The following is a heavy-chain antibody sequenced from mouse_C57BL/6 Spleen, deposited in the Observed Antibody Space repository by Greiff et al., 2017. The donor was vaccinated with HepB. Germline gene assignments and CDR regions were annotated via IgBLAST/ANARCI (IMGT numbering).Heavy chain of an antibody. Sequence: VKLMESGAELVKPGASVKISCKASGYAFSSYWMNWVKQRPGKGLEWIGQIYPGDGDTNYNGKFKGKATLTADKSSSTAYMQLSSLTSEDSAVYFCARSPYYGNPLDYWGQGTTLTVSS. CDR1: GYAFSSYW. D-gene: IGHD2-10*01. CDR3: ARSPYYGNPLDY. J-gene: IGHJ2*01. CDR2: IYPGDGDT. V-gene: IGHV1-80*01.